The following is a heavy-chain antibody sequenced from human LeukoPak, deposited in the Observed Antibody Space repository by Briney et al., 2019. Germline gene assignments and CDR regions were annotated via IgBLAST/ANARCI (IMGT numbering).Heavy chain of an antibody. V-gene: IGHV4-34*01. CDR1: GGSFSGYY. CDR2: INHSGST. D-gene: IGHD3-22*01. Sequence: SETLSLTCAVYGGSFSGYYWSWIRQPPGKGLEWIGEINHSGSTNYNPSLKSRVTISVDTSKNQFSLKLSSVTAADTAVYYCARMRYYDSSGYYFRDWYFDLWGRGTLVTVSS. CDR3: ARMRYYDSSGYYFRDWYFDL. J-gene: IGHJ2*01.